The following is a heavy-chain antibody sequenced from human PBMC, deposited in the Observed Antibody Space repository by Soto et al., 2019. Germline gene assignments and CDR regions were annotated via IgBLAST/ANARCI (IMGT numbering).Heavy chain of an antibody. CDR2: ISYDGSNK. CDR1: GFTFSSYA. J-gene: IGHJ4*02. V-gene: IGHV3-30-3*01. Sequence: QVQLVESGGGVVQPGRSLRLSCAASGFTFSSYAMHWVRQAPGKGLEWVAVISYDGSNKYYADSVKGRFTISRDNSKNTLYLQMNSLRAEDTAVYYCAREGYDFWSGIGNGGFWIGWGQGTLVTVSS. D-gene: IGHD3-3*01. CDR3: AREGYDFWSGIGNGGFWIG.